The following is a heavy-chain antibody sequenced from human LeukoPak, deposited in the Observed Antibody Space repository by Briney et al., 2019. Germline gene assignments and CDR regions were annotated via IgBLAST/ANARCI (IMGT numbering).Heavy chain of an antibody. CDR1: GFTFSSYS. V-gene: IGHV3-21*01. J-gene: IGHJ6*02. D-gene: IGHD2-2*01. Sequence: GGSLRLSCAASGFTFSSYSMNWVRQAPGKGLEWVSSISSSSSYIYYADSVKGRSTISRDNAKNSLYLQMNSLRAEDTAVYYCARDLGYCSSTSCYSYYYGMDVWGQGTTVTVSS. CDR3: ARDLGYCSSTSCYSYYYGMDV. CDR2: ISSSSSYI.